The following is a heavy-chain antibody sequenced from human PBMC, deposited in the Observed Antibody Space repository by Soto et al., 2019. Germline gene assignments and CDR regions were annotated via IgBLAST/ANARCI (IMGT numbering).Heavy chain of an antibody. Sequence: PSETLSLTCSVSGGSISSSNYFWGWICQPPGKGLEWIGNIYYGGSTYYNPSLKSRVTIFVDTSKNQFSLKLSSVTAADTAVYYCARLRYSYGRYYAMDVWGQGTTVTVSS. CDR3: ARLRYSYGRYYAMDV. J-gene: IGHJ6*02. V-gene: IGHV4-39*01. CDR2: IYYGGST. CDR1: GGSISSSNYF. D-gene: IGHD5-18*01.